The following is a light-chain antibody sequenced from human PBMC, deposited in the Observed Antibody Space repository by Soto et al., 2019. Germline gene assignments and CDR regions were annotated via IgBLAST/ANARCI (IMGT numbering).Light chain of an antibody. J-gene: IGKJ4*01. Sequence: DIVMTQSPDSLAVSLGERATINCKSSQSVLFSPNNKNYLAWYKQKAEQSPELLIYWASTRESGVPDRFSGSGSGTDFTLTISSLQAEDVEVYYCQQYYNTPFTFGGGTKVDIK. CDR1: QSVLFSPNNKNY. CDR2: WAS. V-gene: IGKV4-1*01. CDR3: QQYYNTPFT.